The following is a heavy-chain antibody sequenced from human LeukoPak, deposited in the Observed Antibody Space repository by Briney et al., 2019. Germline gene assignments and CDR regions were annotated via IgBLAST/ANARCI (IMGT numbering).Heavy chain of an antibody. CDR2: ISGSGGSI. J-gene: IGHJ5*02. Sequence: GGSLRLSCAASGFTFSRYSINWVRQAPGKGLEWVSYISGSGGSILYADSVKGRCTISRDNAKNSLYLQMDNLRAEDTAVYYCVRGSSGTVVRGIAWAWFDPWGQGTLVTVSS. V-gene: IGHV3-48*04. D-gene: IGHD3-10*01. CDR1: GFTFSRYS. CDR3: VRGSSGTVVRGIAWAWFDP.